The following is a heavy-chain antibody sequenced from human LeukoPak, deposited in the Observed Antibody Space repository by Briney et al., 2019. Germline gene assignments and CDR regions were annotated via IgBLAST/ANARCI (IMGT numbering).Heavy chain of an antibody. CDR3: AKARGLYCSSTSCYDCDV. V-gene: IGHV1-2*02. D-gene: IGHD2-2*01. CDR1: GYTFTAYY. Sequence: ASVKVSCKASGYTFTAYYIHWVRQAPGQGLKWMGRINPNSGGTNYAQKFQGRVTLTRDTSITTAYMELSRLRSDDTAVYYCAKARGLYCSSTSCYDCDVWGKGTTVTVSS. J-gene: IGHJ6*04. CDR2: INPNSGGT.